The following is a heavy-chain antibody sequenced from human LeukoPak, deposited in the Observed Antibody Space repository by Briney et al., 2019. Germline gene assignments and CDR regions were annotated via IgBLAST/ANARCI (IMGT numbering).Heavy chain of an antibody. Sequence: PGGSLRLSCAASGFTFSSYAMTWFRQPPGKGLKWVSAISGSGGSTYYADSVKGRFTISRDNSKNTLYLQMNSLRAEDTAVYYCAKEGKYDFWSGYYFDYWGQGTLVTVSS. CDR3: AKEGKYDFWSGYYFDY. J-gene: IGHJ4*02. D-gene: IGHD3-3*01. CDR2: ISGSGGST. CDR1: GFTFSSYA. V-gene: IGHV3-23*01.